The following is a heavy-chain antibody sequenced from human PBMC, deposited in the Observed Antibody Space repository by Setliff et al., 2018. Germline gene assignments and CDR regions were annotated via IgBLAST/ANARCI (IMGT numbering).Heavy chain of an antibody. Sequence: SETLSLTCTVSGGSISSSLYYWAFIRQPPGKGLEWIGSILYSGGAHSNPSPNSRVSISVDTSKNQFSLRLRSVTAADTAFYYCATSYLTLEAAFDVWGQGTMVTVSS. CDR2: ILYSGGA. D-gene: IGHD1-1*01. V-gene: IGHV4-39*07. CDR1: GGSISSSLYY. J-gene: IGHJ3*01. CDR3: ATSYLTLEAAFDV.